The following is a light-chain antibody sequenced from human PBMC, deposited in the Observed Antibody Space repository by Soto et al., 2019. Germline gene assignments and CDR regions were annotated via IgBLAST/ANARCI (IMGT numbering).Light chain of an antibody. J-gene: IGKJ5*01. V-gene: IGKV1D-12*01. CDR1: QDIRSW. CDR2: GAS. CDR3: QQTNSFPIT. Sequence: DIQMTQSPASVSASPGDRVSITCRASQDIRSWVAWHQQKPGEAPKLLIYGASSLQSGVPSRFSGSGSGTHFTLTISSLQPEDSAIYYCQQTNSFPITFGQGTRLELK.